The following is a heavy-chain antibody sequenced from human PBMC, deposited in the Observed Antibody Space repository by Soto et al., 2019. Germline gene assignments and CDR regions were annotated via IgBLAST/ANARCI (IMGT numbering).Heavy chain of an antibody. Sequence: QVQLQESGPGLVKPSETLSLTCTVSGGSISSYYWSWIRQPPGKGLEWIGYIYYSGSTNYNPSLKSRVTISVDTSKNQFSLKLSSVTAADTAVYYCARRYCSGGSCPYGMDVWGQGTTVTVSS. D-gene: IGHD2-15*01. J-gene: IGHJ6*02. V-gene: IGHV4-59*08. CDR3: ARRYCSGGSCPYGMDV. CDR2: IYYSGST. CDR1: GGSISSYY.